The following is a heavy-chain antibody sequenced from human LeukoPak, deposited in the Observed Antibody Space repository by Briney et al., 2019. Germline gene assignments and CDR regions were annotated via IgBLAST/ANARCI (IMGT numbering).Heavy chain of an antibody. J-gene: IGHJ4*02. V-gene: IGHV3-33*01. CDR2: IWYDGSKK. Sequence: GSLRLSCAASGFTFRRNGMHWVRQAPGKGLEWVAVIWYDGSKKYYADSVKGRFTISRDNSKNTLSLEMNSLRAEDTAVYYCARDNAAYFDYWGQGTLVTVSS. CDR1: GFTFRRNG. CDR3: ARDNAAYFDY.